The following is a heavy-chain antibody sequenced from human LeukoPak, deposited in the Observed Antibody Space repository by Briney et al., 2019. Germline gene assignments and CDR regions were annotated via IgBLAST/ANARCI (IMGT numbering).Heavy chain of an antibody. J-gene: IGHJ4*02. CDR1: VYTFTSYV. CDR2: ISAYNGKT. CDR3: ARDQGIAVAAHGY. V-gene: IGHV1-18*01. Sequence: GASVKVSRKASVYTFTSYVISWVRRAPGQGLEWMGWISAYNGKTNYAQKLQCRVTMTTDTSTSTAYMELRSLKSDETAVYYCARDQGIAVAAHGYWGQGTLVTVSS. D-gene: IGHD6-19*01.